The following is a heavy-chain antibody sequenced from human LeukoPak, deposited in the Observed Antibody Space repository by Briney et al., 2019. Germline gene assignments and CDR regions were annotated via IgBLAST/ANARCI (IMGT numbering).Heavy chain of an antibody. J-gene: IGHJ5*02. CDR1: GYTFTSYD. CDR2: INTKTGNP. Sequence: ASVKVSCKASGYTFTSYDINWVRQAPGQGLEWMGWINTKTGNPTYAQGFTGRFVFSLDTSVSTAFLQISSLKAEDTAVYYCARRASSMGNWFDPWGQGTLVTVSS. D-gene: IGHD2/OR15-2a*01. V-gene: IGHV7-4-1*02. CDR3: ARRASSMGNWFDP.